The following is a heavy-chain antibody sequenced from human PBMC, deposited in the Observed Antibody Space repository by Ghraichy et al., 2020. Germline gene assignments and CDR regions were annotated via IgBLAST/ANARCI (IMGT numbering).Heavy chain of an antibody. J-gene: IGHJ1*01. CDR3: ARDCCSSAGPIHH. Sequence: VSTISVDGGNLHYADSVKGRFTISRDNSKNTLFLQMNSLRVDDTATYYCARDCCSSAGPIHHWGQ. CDR2: ISVDGGNL. V-gene: IGHV3-23*01. D-gene: IGHD2-2*01.